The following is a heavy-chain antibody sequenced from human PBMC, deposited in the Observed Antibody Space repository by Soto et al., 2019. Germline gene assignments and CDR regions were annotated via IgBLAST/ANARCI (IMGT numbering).Heavy chain of an antibody. CDR2: IYNIGST. V-gene: IGHV4-30-4*01. Sequence: QVQLQESGPGLVEPSQTLSLTCTVSGGSISSSGDCWSWIRQSPGKGLEWVGHIYNIGSTYSNPSRPSRAPISVDTSNNPCSTKLSSVAATDTAVYSCARGPRAAKVDSWGQGTLVTVAS. D-gene: IGHD6-25*01. J-gene: IGHJ4*02. CDR1: GGSISSSGDC. CDR3: ARGPRAAKVDS.